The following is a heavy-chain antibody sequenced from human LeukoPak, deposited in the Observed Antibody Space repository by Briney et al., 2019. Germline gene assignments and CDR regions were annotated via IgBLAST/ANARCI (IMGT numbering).Heavy chain of an antibody. CDR3: ARGGNWFDP. Sequence: ASVKVSCKASGYTFTGYYMHWVRQAPGQGLEWMGWINPNSGGTNYAQKFQGRVTITTDESTSTAYMELSSLRSEDTAVYYCARGGNWFDPWGQGTLVTVSS. J-gene: IGHJ5*02. CDR2: INPNSGGT. D-gene: IGHD3-16*01. CDR1: GYTFTGYY. V-gene: IGHV1-2*02.